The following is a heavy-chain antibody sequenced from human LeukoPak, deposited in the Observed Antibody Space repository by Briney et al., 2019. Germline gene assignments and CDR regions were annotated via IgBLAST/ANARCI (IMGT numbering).Heavy chain of an antibody. CDR2: INHSGST. CDR3: AATFFNYYGSGSYYPRPKYFGY. D-gene: IGHD3-10*01. J-gene: IGHJ4*02. V-gene: IGHV4-34*01. CDR1: GGSFSGYY. Sequence: SETLSLTCAVYGGSFSGYYWSWIRQPPGKGLEWIGEINHSGSTNYNPSLKSRVTISVDTSKNQFSLKLSSVTAADTAVYYCAATFFNYYGSGSYYPRPKYFGYWGQGTLVTVSS.